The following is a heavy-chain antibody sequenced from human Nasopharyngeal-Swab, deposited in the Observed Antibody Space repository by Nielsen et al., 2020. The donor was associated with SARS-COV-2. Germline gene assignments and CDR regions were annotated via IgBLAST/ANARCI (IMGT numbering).Heavy chain of an antibody. CDR1: GGFFNGYY. CDR2: INHSGST. J-gene: IGHJ6*02. D-gene: IGHD3-22*01. CDR3: ARGSTMNGYYGMDV. V-gene: IGHV4-34*01. Sequence: SETLSLICAVYGGFFNGYYWSWIRQSPGKGLECIGEINHSGSTNYNPSLKSRVTISVDTSKTQFSLKLSSVTAADTAVYYCARGSTMNGYYGMDVWGQGTTVTVSS.